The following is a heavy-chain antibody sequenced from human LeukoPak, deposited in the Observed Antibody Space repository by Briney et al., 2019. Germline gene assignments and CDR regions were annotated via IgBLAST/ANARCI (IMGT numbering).Heavy chain of an antibody. CDR3: ARDDFGGFGELIADY. CDR2: IYHSGST. J-gene: IGHJ4*02. Sequence: PSETLSLTCTVSGYSISSGYYWGWIRQPPGKGLEWIGSIYHSGSTYSNPSLKSRVTMSVDTSKNQFSLKLSSVTAADTAVYYCARDDFGGFGELIADYWGQGTLVTVSS. CDR1: GYSISSGYY. D-gene: IGHD3-10*01. V-gene: IGHV4-38-2*02.